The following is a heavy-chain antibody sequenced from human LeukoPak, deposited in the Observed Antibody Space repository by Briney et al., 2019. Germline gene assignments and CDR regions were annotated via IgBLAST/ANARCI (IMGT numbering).Heavy chain of an antibody. D-gene: IGHD4-17*01. CDR2: IRGSGTTI. V-gene: IGHV3-48*03. J-gene: IGHJ4*02. CDR1: GFTFSSYE. Sequence: GXSLRLSCAGSGFTFSSYEMNWVRQAPGKGVEWVSYIRGSGTTISYADSVKGRFTISRDNAKNSLYLQMNSLRGEDTAIYYCARAAGDYVRFDYWGQGTLVTVSS. CDR3: ARAAGDYVRFDY.